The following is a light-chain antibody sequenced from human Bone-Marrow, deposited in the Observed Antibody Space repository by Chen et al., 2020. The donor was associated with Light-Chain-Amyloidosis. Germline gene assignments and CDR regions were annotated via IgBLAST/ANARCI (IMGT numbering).Light chain of an antibody. CDR1: SSDVGGDNH. V-gene: IGLV2-14*01. J-gene: IGLJ1*01. CDR3: RSYTITNTLV. CDR2: EVT. Sequence: QSALTQPASLSGSPGQSLTISCTGTSSDVGGDNHVSWYHQHPDKAPKLMIYEVTNRPSWVPDRFSGSKSDNTASLTISGLQTEDEADYFCRSYTITNTLVFGSGTRVTVL.